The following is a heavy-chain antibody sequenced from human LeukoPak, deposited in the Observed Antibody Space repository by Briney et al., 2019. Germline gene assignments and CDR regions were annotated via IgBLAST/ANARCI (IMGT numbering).Heavy chain of an antibody. Sequence: SETLSLTCTVSGGSISISSYYWGWIRQPPGKGLEWIGSIYYSGSTYYNPSLKSRVTISVDTSKNQFSLKLSSVTAADTAVYYCARGSTYYYGSGSYYFDYWGEGTLVTVSS. CDR1: GGSISISSYY. J-gene: IGHJ4*02. D-gene: IGHD3-10*01. V-gene: IGHV4-39*01. CDR3: ARGSTYYYGSGSYYFDY. CDR2: IYYSGST.